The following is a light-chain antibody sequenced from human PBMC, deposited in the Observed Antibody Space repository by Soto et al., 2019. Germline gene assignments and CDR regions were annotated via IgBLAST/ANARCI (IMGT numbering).Light chain of an antibody. CDR1: QSVSSSY. CDR3: QQYGSSPPVT. J-gene: IGKJ1*01. Sequence: EIVLTQSPGTLSLSPGERATLSCRTSQSVSSSYLAWYQQKPGQAPRLLIYGASSRATGIPDRFSGSGSGTDFTLTISSLEPEDFGVYYCQQYGSSPPVTFGQGTKVEIK. CDR2: GAS. V-gene: IGKV3-20*01.